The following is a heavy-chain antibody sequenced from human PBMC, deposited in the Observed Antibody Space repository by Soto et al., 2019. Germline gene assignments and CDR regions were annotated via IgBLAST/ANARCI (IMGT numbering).Heavy chain of an antibody. J-gene: IGHJ6*02. CDR3: ARGRYYGSGSRTDYYYYYGMDV. D-gene: IGHD3-10*01. Sequence: QVQLVQSGAEVKKPGSSVKVSCKASGGTFSSYAISWVRQAPGQGLEWMGGIIPIFGTANYAQKFQGRDKITADESTRTAYMEMSSLRTEDTAVYYCARGRYYGSGSRTDYYYYYGMDVWGQGNTVTVSS. CDR1: GGTFSSYA. V-gene: IGHV1-69*12. CDR2: IIPIFGTA.